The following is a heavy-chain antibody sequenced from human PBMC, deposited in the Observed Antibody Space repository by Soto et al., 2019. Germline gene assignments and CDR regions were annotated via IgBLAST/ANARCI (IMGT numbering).Heavy chain of an antibody. J-gene: IGHJ6*02. CDR2: ISFDGSNK. V-gene: IGHV3-30-3*01. D-gene: IGHD2-2*01. Sequence: GGSLSLSCAASGFTFSSYAMHWVRQAPGRGLEWVAVISFDGSNKYYADSVKGRFTISRDNSKNTLYLQMNSLRAEDTAVYYCANIVVVPAALPLDVWGQGTTVTVSS. CDR3: ANIVVVPAALPLDV. CDR1: GFTFSSYA.